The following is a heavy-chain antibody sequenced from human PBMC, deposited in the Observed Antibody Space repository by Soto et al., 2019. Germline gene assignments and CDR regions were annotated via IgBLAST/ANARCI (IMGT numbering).Heavy chain of an antibody. J-gene: IGHJ4*02. CDR3: ARVLVRYCSSTSCSFGY. D-gene: IGHD2-2*01. V-gene: IGHV1-3*01. CDR1: GYTFTSYA. CDR2: INAGNGNT. Sequence: ASVKVSCKASGYTFTSYAMHWVRQAPGQRLEWMGWINAGNGNTKYSQKFQGRVTITRDTSASTAYMELSSLRSEDTAVYYCARVLVRYCSSTSCSFGYWGQGTPVTVSS.